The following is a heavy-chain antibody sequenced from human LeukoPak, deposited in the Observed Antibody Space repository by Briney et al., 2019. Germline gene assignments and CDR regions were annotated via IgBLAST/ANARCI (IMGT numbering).Heavy chain of an antibody. CDR2: ISSSGSTI. CDR3: AKGLLRAQYSSSWYSAEYFQH. J-gene: IGHJ1*01. D-gene: IGHD6-13*01. V-gene: IGHV3-11*01. CDR1: GFTFSDYY. Sequence: GGSLRLSCAASGFTFSDYYMSWIRQAPGKGLEWVSYISSSGSTIYYADSVKGRFTISRDNAKNSLYLQMNSLRAEDTALYYCAKGLLRAQYSSSWYSAEYFQHWGQGTLVTVSS.